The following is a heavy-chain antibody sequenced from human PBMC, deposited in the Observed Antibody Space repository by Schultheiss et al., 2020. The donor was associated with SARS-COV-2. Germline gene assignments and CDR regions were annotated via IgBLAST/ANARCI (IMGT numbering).Heavy chain of an antibody. CDR3: AKDSLGYCSSTSCPNWFDP. Sequence: SVKVSCKASGYTFTSYYIHWVRQAPGQGLEWMGIINPSGGGTRYAQKFQGRVTMTRDTSISTAYMELSRLRSDDTAVYYCAKDSLGYCSSTSCPNWFDPWGQGTLVTVSS. CDR1: GYTFTSYY. V-gene: IGHV1-46*01. D-gene: IGHD2-2*01. J-gene: IGHJ5*02. CDR2: INPSGGGT.